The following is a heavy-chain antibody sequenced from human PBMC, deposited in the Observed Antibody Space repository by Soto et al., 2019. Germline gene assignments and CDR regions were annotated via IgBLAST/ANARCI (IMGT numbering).Heavy chain of an antibody. CDR1: GFTFSSYD. CDR2: ISYDGSNK. Sequence: GGSLRLSCAASGFTFSSYDMHWVRQAPGKGLEWVAVISYDGSNKYYADSVKGRFTISRDNSKNTLYLQMNSLRTEDTAVYYCAKDRGSSSWYVLGYWGQGTLVTVSS. J-gene: IGHJ4*02. V-gene: IGHV3-30*18. CDR3: AKDRGSSSWYVLGY. D-gene: IGHD6-13*01.